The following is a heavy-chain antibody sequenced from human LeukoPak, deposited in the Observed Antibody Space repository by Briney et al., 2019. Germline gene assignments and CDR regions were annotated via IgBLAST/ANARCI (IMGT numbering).Heavy chain of an antibody. V-gene: IGHV3-23*01. Sequence: GGSLRLSCAVSGITLSNYGMSWVRQAPGKGLEWVAGISGSGGGTKYADSVKGRFTISRDNSKNTLYLQMNSLRAEDTAVYYCAPTPGLQAPLWGQGTLVTVSS. D-gene: IGHD2-21*02. CDR2: ISGSGGGT. CDR3: APTPGLQAPL. CDR1: GITLSNYG. J-gene: IGHJ4*02.